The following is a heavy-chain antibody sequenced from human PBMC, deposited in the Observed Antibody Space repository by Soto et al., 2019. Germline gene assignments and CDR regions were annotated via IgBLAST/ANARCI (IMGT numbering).Heavy chain of an antibody. CDR1: EGTFNSYA. CDR3: ASGASRWYPYFFDS. V-gene: IGHV1-69*01. D-gene: IGHD6-13*01. J-gene: IGHJ4*02. CDR2: IIPYYNTL. Sequence: QAQVVQSGAEVRKPGSSVKLSCKASEGTFNSYAIAWVRQAPGQGLEWMGGIIPYYNTLNYAQKFQDRVTVTADDSTNTVYMELSSLRSDDTAVYFCASGASRWYPYFFDSWSQGTLVTVSS.